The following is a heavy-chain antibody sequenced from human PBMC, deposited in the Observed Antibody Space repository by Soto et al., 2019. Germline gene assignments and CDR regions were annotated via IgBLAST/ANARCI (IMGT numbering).Heavy chain of an antibody. J-gene: IGHJ6*02. D-gene: IGHD3-9*01. CDR3: ARHYDILNGYYNDYYYYGMDV. CDR2: IYYSGST. Sequence: LSLTCTVSGGSISSGGYYWSWIRQHPGKGLEWIGYIYYSGSTYYNPSLKSRVTISVDTSKNQFSLKLSSVTAADTAVYYCARHYDILNGYYNDYYYYGMDVWGQGTTVTVSS. V-gene: IGHV4-31*03. CDR1: GGSISSGGYY.